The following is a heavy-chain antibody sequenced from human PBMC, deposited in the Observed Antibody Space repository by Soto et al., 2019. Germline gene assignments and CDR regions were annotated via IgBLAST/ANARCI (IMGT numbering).Heavy chain of an antibody. V-gene: IGHV1-46*04. J-gene: IGHJ4*02. CDR3: ARSPPLRECPGGDCSHFDF. D-gene: IGHD2-21*02. CDR1: GYRFTAYY. CDR2: INPSSGVS. Sequence: QVQLVQSGAEVQKPGASVKVSCKASGYRFTAYYMHWVRQAPGQGLEWMAIINPSSGVSTYAQRLQGRFTMTRDTSTSTVYMELSGLRSEDTAVYYCARSPPLRECPGGDCSHFDFWGQGTLVTVSS.